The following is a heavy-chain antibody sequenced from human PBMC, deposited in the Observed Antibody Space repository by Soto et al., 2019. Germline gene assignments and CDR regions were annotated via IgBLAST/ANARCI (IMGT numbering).Heavy chain of an antibody. CDR1: GYTFTSYA. Sequence: QVQLVQSGAEVKKPGASVRISCRTSGYTFTSYAITWLRHAPGQRLEWMGWINGGNGDTKYSQKFQDRLSITRDKSATTVSLGLSSLTSEDTAIYYCARGPLSLYSADFRWGQGTLVTVSS. D-gene: IGHD1-26*01. CDR2: INGGNGDT. J-gene: IGHJ4*02. V-gene: IGHV1-3*01. CDR3: ARGPLSLYSADFR.